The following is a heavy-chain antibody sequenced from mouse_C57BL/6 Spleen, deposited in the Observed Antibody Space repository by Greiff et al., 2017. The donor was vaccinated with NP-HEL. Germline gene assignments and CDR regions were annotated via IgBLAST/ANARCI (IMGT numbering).Heavy chain of an antibody. CDR1: GFTFSNYW. CDR2: IRLKSDNYAT. Sequence: EVMLVASGGGLVQPGGSMKLSCVASGFTFSNYWMNWVRQSPEKGLEWVAQIRLKSDNYATHYAESVKGRFTISRDDSKSSVYLQMNNLRAEDTGIYYCTGGYYGSYYFDYWGQGTTLTVSS. D-gene: IGHD2-2*01. CDR3: TGGYYGSYYFDY. V-gene: IGHV6-3*01. J-gene: IGHJ2*01.